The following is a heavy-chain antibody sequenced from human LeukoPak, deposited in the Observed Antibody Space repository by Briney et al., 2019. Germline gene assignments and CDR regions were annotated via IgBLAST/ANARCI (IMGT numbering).Heavy chain of an antibody. CDR1: GGSISSGSYY. D-gene: IGHD6-13*01. CDR3: ARVSSSWYYFDY. Sequence: SQTLSLTCTVSGGSISSGSYYWSWIRQPAGKGLEWIGRIYTSGSTYYNPSLKSRVTISVDRSKNQFSLKLSSVTAADTAVYYCARVSSSWYYFDYWGQGTLVTVSS. V-gene: IGHV4-61*02. J-gene: IGHJ4*02. CDR2: IYTSGST.